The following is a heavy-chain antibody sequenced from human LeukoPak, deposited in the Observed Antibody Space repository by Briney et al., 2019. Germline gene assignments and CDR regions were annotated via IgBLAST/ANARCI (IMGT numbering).Heavy chain of an antibody. CDR2: ISWNSGTI. J-gene: IGHJ4*02. CDR3: ARDPGEIYDFWSGYSQYNFDY. CDR1: GFIFNNYA. D-gene: IGHD3-3*01. Sequence: AGRSLRLSCAGSGFIFNNYAMHWVRQPPGKGLEWVSGISWNSGTIDYADSVRGRFTISRDNAKNSLYLQMNSLRAEDTAVYYCARDPGEIYDFWSGYSQYNFDYWGQGTLVTVSS. V-gene: IGHV3-9*01.